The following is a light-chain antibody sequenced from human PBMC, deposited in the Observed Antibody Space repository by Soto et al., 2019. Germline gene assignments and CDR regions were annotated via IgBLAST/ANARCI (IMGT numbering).Light chain of an antibody. CDR3: QQRFK. J-gene: IGKJ1*01. CDR2: DAS. Sequence: EIVLTQSPATLSLSPGERATLSCRASQSVSSYLAWYQQKPGQAPRLLIYDASNRATGIPARFSGSGSGTDFTLTISSLEPEDFAVYYCQQRFKFGQGTKVEIK. V-gene: IGKV3-11*01. CDR1: QSVSSY.